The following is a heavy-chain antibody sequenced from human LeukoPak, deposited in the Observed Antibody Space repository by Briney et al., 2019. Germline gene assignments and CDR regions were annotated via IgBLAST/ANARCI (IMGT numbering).Heavy chain of an antibody. CDR2: IYYSGST. V-gene: IGHV4-59*01. CDR1: GGSISSYY. D-gene: IGHD3-22*01. Sequence: SETLSLTCTVSGGSISSYYWSWIRQPPGKGLEWIGYIYYSGSTNYNPSLKSRVTISVDTSKNQFSLKLSSVTAADTAVYYCAKYYYDSSGYGEALDPWGQGTLVTVSS. CDR3: AKYYYDSSGYGEALDP. J-gene: IGHJ5*02.